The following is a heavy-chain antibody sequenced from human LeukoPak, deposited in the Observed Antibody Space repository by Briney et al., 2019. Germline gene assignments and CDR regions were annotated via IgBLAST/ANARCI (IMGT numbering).Heavy chain of an antibody. CDR3: ARGRSRGYFDY. J-gene: IGHJ4*02. CDR1: GGSFSGYY. CDR2: INHSGST. V-gene: IGHV4-34*01. Sequence: SETLSLTCAVYGGSFSGYYWSWIRQPPGKGLEWIGEINHSGSTNYNPSLKSRVTISVDTSKNQFSLKLSSVTAADTAVYYRARGRSRGYFDYWGQGTLVTVSS. D-gene: IGHD6-13*01.